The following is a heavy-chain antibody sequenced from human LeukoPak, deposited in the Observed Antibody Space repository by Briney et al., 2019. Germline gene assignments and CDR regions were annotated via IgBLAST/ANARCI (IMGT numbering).Heavy chain of an antibody. D-gene: IGHD6-19*01. Sequence: PSETLSLTCTVSGGSISSYYWSWIRQPPGKGLEWIGYIYYSGSTNYNPSLKSRVTISVDTSKNQFSLKLSSVTAADTAVYYCAREAYSGWPFDYWGQGTLVTVSS. CDR3: AREAYSGWPFDY. CDR1: GGSISSYY. CDR2: IYYSGST. J-gene: IGHJ4*02. V-gene: IGHV4-59*01.